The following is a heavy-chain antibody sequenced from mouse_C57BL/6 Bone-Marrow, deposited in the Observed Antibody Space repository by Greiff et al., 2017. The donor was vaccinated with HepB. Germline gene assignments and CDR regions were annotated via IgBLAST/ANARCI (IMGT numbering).Heavy chain of an antibody. J-gene: IGHJ2*01. V-gene: IGHV1-72*01. CDR1: GYTFTSYW. Sequence: QVQLQQPGAELAKPGASVKLSCKASGYTFTSYWMHWVKQRPGRGLEWIGRIDPNSGGTKYNEKFKSKATLTADKPSSTAYMQLSSLTSEDSAVYYCARSNSSEFRYYFDYWGQGTTLTVSS. CDR3: ARSNSSEFRYYFDY. D-gene: IGHD3-2*02. CDR2: IDPNSGGT.